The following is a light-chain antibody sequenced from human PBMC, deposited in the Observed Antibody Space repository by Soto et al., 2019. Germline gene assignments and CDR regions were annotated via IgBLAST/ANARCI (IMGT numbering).Light chain of an antibody. CDR1: NSDIGTLNS. V-gene: IGLV2-14*01. J-gene: IGLJ7*01. CDR3: SSYTSSRTEV. Sequence: QSALTQPASVSASPGQSITISCTETNSDIGTLNSVSWYQQFPGKAHKLMIFGVSVRPSGVSTRFSAYQFGNTSFLYISGLQAEDEADYYCSSYTSSRTEVFGSGTQLTVL. CDR2: GVS.